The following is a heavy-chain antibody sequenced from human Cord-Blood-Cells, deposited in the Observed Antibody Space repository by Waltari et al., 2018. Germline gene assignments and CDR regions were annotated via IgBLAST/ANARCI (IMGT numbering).Heavy chain of an antibody. CDR2: INHSGST. CDR1: GGSFSGYY. D-gene: IGHD2-2*01. Sequence: QVQLQQWGAGLLNPSETLSLTCDVYGGSFSGYYWSWIRQPPGKGLEWIGEINHSGSTNYNPSLKSRVTISVDTSKNQFSLKLSSVTAADTAVYYWARLGHCSSTSCSDYWGQGTLVTVSS. J-gene: IGHJ4*02. CDR3: ARLGHCSSTSCSDY. V-gene: IGHV4-34*01.